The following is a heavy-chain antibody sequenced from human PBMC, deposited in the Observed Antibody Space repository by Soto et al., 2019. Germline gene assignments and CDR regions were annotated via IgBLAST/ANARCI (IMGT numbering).Heavy chain of an antibody. CDR1: GFTFSSYG. D-gene: IGHD7-27*01. Sequence: QVQLVESGGGVVQPGRSLRLSCAASGFTFSSYGMHWVRQAPGKGLEWVAVIWYDGSNKYYADSVKGRFTISRDNXNXXLDLRRNSLRAEDTAVYYCARDHPPAGDPSYSFDYWGQGTLVTVSS. J-gene: IGHJ4*02. V-gene: IGHV3-33*01. CDR3: ARDHPPAGDPSYSFDY. CDR2: IWYDGSNK.